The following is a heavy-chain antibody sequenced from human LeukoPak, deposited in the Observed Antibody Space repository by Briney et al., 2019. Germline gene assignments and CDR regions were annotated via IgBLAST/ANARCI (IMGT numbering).Heavy chain of an antibody. J-gene: IGHJ4*02. V-gene: IGHV3-33*01. CDR2: IWYDGSNK. CDR3: ASSRSYLDY. CDR1: GFTFSSYG. Sequence: GGSLRLSCAASGFTFSSYGMHWVRQAPGKGLEWVAVIWYDGSNKYYADSVKGRFTISRDNSKNTLYLQMNSLRAEDTAVCYCASSRSYLDYWGQGTLVTVSS.